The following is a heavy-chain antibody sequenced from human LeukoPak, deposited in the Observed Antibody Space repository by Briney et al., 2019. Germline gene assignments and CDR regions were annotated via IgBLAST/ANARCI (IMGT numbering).Heavy chain of an antibody. CDR3: AKDQQRRSPLDYYGMDV. J-gene: IGHJ6*02. V-gene: IGHV3-11*01. D-gene: IGHD6-25*01. CDR2: ISSSGSTI. Sequence: GRSLRLSCAASGFTFSDYYMSWIRQAPGKGLEWVSYISSSGSTIYYADSVKGRFTISRDKSKNTLYLQMNSLRAEDTAVYYCAKDQQRRSPLDYYGMDVWGQGTTVTVSS. CDR1: GFTFSDYY.